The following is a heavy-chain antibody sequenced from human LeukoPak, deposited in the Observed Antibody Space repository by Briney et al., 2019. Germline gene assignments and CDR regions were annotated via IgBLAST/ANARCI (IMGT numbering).Heavy chain of an antibody. Sequence: SETLSLTCVVYGVSFSNYYWNWIRQTPGKGLEWIGEINHSGSTNYNPSLKSRVTRSVDMSKNQFSLTLNSLTAADTAVYFCSRGGIDLTTPFGDYWGQGTLVTVSS. J-gene: IGHJ4*02. CDR1: GVSFSNYY. CDR3: SRGGIDLTTPFGDY. V-gene: IGHV4-34*01. CDR2: INHSGST. D-gene: IGHD2-15*01.